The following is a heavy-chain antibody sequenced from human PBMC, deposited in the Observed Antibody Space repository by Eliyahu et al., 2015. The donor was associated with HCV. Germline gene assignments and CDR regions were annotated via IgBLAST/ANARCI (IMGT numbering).Heavy chain of an antibody. Sequence: QVQLVQSGAEVKKPGASVKVSCRTSGYIFTDYYMHWVRQAPGQGLEWMGWINPNSGDTNSAQKFQDRVTLTTDTSVSTAYMELSRLRSDDTAVYYCAKDVAFGGVIEAKGTIDYWGQGTLVTVSS. D-gene: IGHD3-16*01. J-gene: IGHJ4*02. V-gene: IGHV1-2*02. CDR3: AKDVAFGGVIEAKGTIDY. CDR2: INPNSGDT. CDR1: GYIFTDYY.